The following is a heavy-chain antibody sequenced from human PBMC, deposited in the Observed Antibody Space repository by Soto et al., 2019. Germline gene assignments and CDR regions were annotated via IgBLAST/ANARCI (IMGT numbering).Heavy chain of an antibody. Sequence: PACSLRLSCAASGFTFSSYSMNWVRQAPGKGLEWVSSISSSSSYIYYADSVKGRFTISRDNAKNSLYLQMNSLRAEDTAVYYCAVYCTNGVCSQERNWFDPWGQGTLVTVSS. D-gene: IGHD2-8*01. CDR1: GFTFSSYS. V-gene: IGHV3-21*01. CDR3: AVYCTNGVCSQERNWFDP. CDR2: ISSSSSYI. J-gene: IGHJ5*02.